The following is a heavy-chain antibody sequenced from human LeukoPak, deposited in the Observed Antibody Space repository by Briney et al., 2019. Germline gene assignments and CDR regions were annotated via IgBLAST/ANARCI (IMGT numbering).Heavy chain of an antibody. J-gene: IGHJ4*02. CDR3: AKSFTSSSSDY. D-gene: IGHD6-13*01. CDR2: ISYDGSNK. V-gene: IGHV3-30*04. CDR1: GFTFSSYA. Sequence: PGGSLRLSCAASGFTFSSYAMHWVRQAPGKGLEWVAVISYDGSNKYYADSVKGRFTISRDNSKNTLYLQMNGLRADDTAVYSCAKSFTSSSSDYWGQGTLVTVSS.